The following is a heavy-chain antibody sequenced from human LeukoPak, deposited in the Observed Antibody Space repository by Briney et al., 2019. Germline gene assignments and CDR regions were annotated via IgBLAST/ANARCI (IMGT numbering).Heavy chain of an antibody. D-gene: IGHD6-19*01. V-gene: IGHV3-23*01. CDR2: ISGSGGST. J-gene: IGHJ4*02. CDR1: GDSMTLYY. Sequence: ETLSLTCTVSGDSMTLYYWSWVRQAPGKGLEWVSDISGSGGSTNYADSVKGRFTISRDNSKNTLYLQMNSLRAEDTAVYYCAKAPGYSSGWYGDYFDYWAREPWSPSPQ. CDR3: AKAPGYSSGWYGDYFDY.